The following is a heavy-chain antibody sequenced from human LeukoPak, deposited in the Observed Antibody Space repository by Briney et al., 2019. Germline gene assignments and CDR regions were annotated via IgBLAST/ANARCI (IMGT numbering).Heavy chain of an antibody. CDR3: AKSNGYGLIDI. J-gene: IGHJ3*02. V-gene: IGHV4-39*07. D-gene: IGHD3-10*01. Sequence: SETLSLTCTVSSGSISTSNYWGWVRLPPGKALEWIGNIFYSGSTYYSPSLKSRVTISLDTSRNQFSLKLNSVTAADTAVYYCAKSNGYGLIDIWGQGTMVTVSS. CDR1: SGSISTSNY. CDR2: IFYSGST.